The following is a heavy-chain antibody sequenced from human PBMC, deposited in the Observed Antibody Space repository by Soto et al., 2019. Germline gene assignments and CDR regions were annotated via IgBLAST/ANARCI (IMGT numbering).Heavy chain of an antibody. CDR2: ISSSATYA. V-gene: IGHV3-11*06. Sequence: GGSLRLSCAASGFTFSDYYMSWIRQAPGKGLEWLSYISSSATYAIYADSVKGRFTLSRDNAKNSLYLQTNSLRAEDTAVYYCARNDSSGYLDSWGQGTLVTVSS. D-gene: IGHD3-22*01. J-gene: IGHJ4*02. CDR1: GFTFSDYY. CDR3: ARNDSSGYLDS.